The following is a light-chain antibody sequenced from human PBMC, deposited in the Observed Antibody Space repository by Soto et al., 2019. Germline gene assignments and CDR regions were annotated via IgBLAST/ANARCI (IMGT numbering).Light chain of an antibody. CDR1: RSVSSY. CDR3: QQYSNWPT. CDR2: GAS. V-gene: IGKV3-15*01. Sequence: EIVLTQSPATLSLSQGESATLSCRPTRSVSSYLAWYQQRPGQAPRLLISGASTRATGIAARFSGSGSGREFTLTISSLQSEDSALYYCQQYSNWPTFGQGTRLEI. J-gene: IGKJ5*01.